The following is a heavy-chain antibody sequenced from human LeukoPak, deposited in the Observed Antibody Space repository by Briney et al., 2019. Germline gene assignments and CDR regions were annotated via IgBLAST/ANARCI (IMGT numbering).Heavy chain of an antibody. V-gene: IGHV3-33*01. CDR1: GFTFSSYG. Sequence: GGSLRLSCAASGFTFSSYGMHWVRQAPGKGLEWVAVIWYDGNNKYYADSVKGRFTIPRDNARNSLYLQMNSLRDEDTAVYYCARVRTFCSGGSCYFDYWGQGTLVTVSS. CDR2: IWYDGNNK. D-gene: IGHD2-15*01. CDR3: ARVRTFCSGGSCYFDY. J-gene: IGHJ4*02.